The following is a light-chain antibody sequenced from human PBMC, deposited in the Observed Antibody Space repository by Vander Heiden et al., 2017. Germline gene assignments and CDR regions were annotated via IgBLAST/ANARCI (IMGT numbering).Light chain of an antibody. J-gene: IGLJ1*01. CDR3: SSYAGGIHFYV. CDR2: EVS. V-gene: IGLV2-8*01. CDR1: SSDVGGYNY. Sequence: QSALTQPPSASGSPGQSVTISCTGTSSDVGGYNYVSWYQQHPGKAPKLMIYEVSKRPSGVPDRFSGSKSGNTASLTVSGLQAEDEADYYCSSYAGGIHFYVFGTGTKVTVL.